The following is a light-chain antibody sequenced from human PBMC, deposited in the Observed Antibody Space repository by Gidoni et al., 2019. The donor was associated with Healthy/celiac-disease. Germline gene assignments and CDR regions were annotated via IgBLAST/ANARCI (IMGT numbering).Light chain of an antibody. CDR2: KAS. J-gene: IGKJ1*01. CDR3: QQYNSYSRT. CDR1: QSISSW. Sequence: DIQMTQSPSTLSASVGDRVTITCRASQSISSWLAWYQQKPGKAPKLLIYKASSLESGVPSRFSGSGSGTEFTLTISSLQPDDFATDCCQQYNSYSRTFGQGTKVEI. V-gene: IGKV1-5*03.